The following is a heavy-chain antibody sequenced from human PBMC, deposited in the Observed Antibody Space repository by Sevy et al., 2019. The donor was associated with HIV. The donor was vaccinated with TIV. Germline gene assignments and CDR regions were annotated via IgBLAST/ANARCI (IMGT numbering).Heavy chain of an antibody. Sequence: SETLSLTCAVSGDSLTVGSYYWGWIRQPPGEGLEWVGNIFYTGIVASNPSLQSRVTISVDTSKNQFSLELKAVTAADTAAYFCARRAVHGEGRSFDIWGPGTTVTVSS. V-gene: IGHV4-39*01. CDR2: IFYTGIV. D-gene: IGHD1-1*01. CDR1: GDSLTVGSYY. CDR3: ARRAVHGEGRSFDI. J-gene: IGHJ3*02.